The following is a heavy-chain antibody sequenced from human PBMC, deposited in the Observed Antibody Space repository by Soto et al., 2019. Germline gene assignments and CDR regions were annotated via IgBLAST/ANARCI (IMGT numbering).Heavy chain of an antibody. V-gene: IGHV5-51*01. CDR3: ASHWAYYDSSGYYLDY. D-gene: IGHD3-22*01. CDR2: IYPGDSDT. J-gene: IGHJ4*02. Sequence: GESLKISCKGSGYSFTSYWIGWVRQMPGKGLEWMGIIYPGDSDTRYSPSFQGQVTISADKSISTAYLQWSSLKASDTAMYYCASHWAYYDSSGYYLDYWGQGTLVTVSS. CDR1: GYSFTSYW.